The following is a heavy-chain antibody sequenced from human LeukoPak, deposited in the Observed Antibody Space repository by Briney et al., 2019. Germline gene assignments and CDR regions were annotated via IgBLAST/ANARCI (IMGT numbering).Heavy chain of an antibody. D-gene: IGHD6-19*01. CDR1: GGSISGYY. V-gene: IGHV4-59*01. CDR2: ISYSGST. CDR3: ARDGRAGSLFAY. Sequence: TSETLSLTCTVSGGSISGYYWSWIRQPPGKGLEWVGYISYSGSTNYNPSLKSRVTISVDTSKNQFSLKLSSVTAADTAIYYCARDGRAGSLFAYWGQGTLVTVSS. J-gene: IGHJ4*02.